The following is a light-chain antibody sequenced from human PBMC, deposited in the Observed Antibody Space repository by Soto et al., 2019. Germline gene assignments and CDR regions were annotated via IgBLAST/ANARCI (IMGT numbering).Light chain of an antibody. CDR1: SSDVGGYEY. Sequence: QSALTQPASVSGSPGQSITISCTGTSSDVGGYEYVSWYQLHPGKAPKLMVFEVSNRPSGVSYRFSGSKSGNTASLTISGLQAEDEADYFCSSYATSTAYLFGPGTKLTV. CDR2: EVS. CDR3: SSYATSTAYL. V-gene: IGLV2-14*01. J-gene: IGLJ1*01.